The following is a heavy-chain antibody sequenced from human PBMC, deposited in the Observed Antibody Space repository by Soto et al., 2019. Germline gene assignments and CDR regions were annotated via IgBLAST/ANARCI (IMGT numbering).Heavy chain of an antibody. V-gene: IGHV4-59*01. Sequence: QVQLQESGPGLVKPSETLSLTCTVSGGSINAYFWTWIRQAPGKGLEWIGYVYYSGNTNYNPSLKSRVSISLHTSKNQLSLKLSSVTAADTAVYYCARGVDRQWADYWGQGTLVTVSS. J-gene: IGHJ4*02. D-gene: IGHD6-19*01. CDR2: VYYSGNT. CDR3: ARGVDRQWADY. CDR1: GGSINAYF.